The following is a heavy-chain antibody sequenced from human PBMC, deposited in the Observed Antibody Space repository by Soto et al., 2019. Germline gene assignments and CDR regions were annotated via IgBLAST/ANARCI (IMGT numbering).Heavy chain of an antibody. CDR1: GYAFSSYY. D-gene: IGHD2-21*02. Sequence: GGSVKVSCKASGYAFSSYYSNWVRGAPGQGLGWLGIINPSGGYTTYAQRLLGRVTMTSDTSTSTVNMELGSMTTEDTAVYYCGRGGGIALLTAPYHHWG. J-gene: IGHJ1*01. CDR2: INPSGGYT. CDR3: GRGGGIALLTAPYHH. V-gene: IGHV1-46*03.